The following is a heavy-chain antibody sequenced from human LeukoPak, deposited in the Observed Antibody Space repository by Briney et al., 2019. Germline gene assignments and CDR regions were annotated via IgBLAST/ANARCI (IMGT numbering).Heavy chain of an antibody. Sequence: KASETLSLTCTVSGGSISGSSYYWGWIRQPPGKGLEWIGYIYHSGSTYYNPSLKSRVTISVDRSKNQFSLKLSSVTAADTAVYYCAAGRDWFDPWGQGTLVTVSS. CDR1: GGSISGSSYY. CDR2: IYHSGST. CDR3: AAGRDWFDP. V-gene: IGHV4-30-2*01. J-gene: IGHJ5*02. D-gene: IGHD1-26*01.